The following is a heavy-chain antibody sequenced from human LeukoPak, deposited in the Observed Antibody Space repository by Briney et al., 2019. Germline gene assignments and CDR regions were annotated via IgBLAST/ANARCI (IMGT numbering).Heavy chain of an antibody. CDR2: IKSKTDGETT. J-gene: IGHJ4*02. D-gene: IGHD3-10*01. Sequence: GGSLRLSCVDPGFTFTNAWMSWVRQAPGKGLEWIGRIKSKTDGETTNYAEPVRGRFTISRDDSKSAVYLQMNSLKIEDTAVYYCTTDLGTYYHGSQRLIPIDYWGQGTLITVSS. V-gene: IGHV3-15*01. CDR3: TTDLGTYYHGSQRLIPIDY. CDR1: GFTFTNAW.